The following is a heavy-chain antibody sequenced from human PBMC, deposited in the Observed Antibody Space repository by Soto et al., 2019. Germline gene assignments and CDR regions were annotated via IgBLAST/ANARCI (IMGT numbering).Heavy chain of an antibody. J-gene: IGHJ5*02. Sequence: EVQLVESGGGLVKPGGSLRLSCAASGFTFSNAWMNWVRQAPGKGLEWVGRIKSKTDGGTTDYAAPVKGRFTISRDDSKNTLYLQMNSLKTEDTAVYYCTTDSSSWYDWFDPWGPGTLVTVSS. CDR1: GFTFSNAW. CDR3: TTDSSSWYDWFDP. V-gene: IGHV3-15*07. CDR2: IKSKTDGGTT. D-gene: IGHD6-13*01.